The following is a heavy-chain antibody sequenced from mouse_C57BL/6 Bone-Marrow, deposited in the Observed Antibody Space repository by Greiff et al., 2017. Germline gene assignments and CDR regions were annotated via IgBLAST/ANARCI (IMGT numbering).Heavy chain of an antibody. CDR3: ARHLYDYGASYARDY. Sequence: VKLMESGSGLVAPSQSLSITCTVSGFSLTSYGVHWVRQPPGKGLEWLVVIWSDGSTTYNSALKSRLSISKDNTKSQVFLKMNSLQTDDTAMYYCARHLYDYGASYARDYWGQGTSVTVSS. J-gene: IGHJ4*01. CDR1: GFSLTSYG. D-gene: IGHD2-4*01. V-gene: IGHV2-6-1*01. CDR2: IWSDGST.